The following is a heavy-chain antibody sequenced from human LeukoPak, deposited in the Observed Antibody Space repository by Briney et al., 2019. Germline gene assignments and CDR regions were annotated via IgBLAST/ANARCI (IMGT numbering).Heavy chain of an antibody. V-gene: IGHV3-21*04. CDR3: ARAKSSSSWHDY. CDR1: GFTFSSYS. J-gene: IGHJ4*02. CDR2: ISSSSSYI. D-gene: IGHD6-13*01. Sequence: GSLRLSCAASGFTFSSYSMNWVRQAPGKGLEWGSSISSSSSYIYYADSVKGRFTISRDNAKNSLYLQMNSLRAEDTAVYYCARAKSSSSWHDYWGQGTLVTVSS.